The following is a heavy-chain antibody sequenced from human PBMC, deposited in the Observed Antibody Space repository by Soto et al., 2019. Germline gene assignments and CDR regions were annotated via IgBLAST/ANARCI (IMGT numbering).Heavy chain of an antibody. CDR3: ARGGNWNYGWGYYYYGMDV. Sequence: ASVKVSCKASGYTFTGYYMHWVRQAPGQGLEWMGWINPNSGGTNYAQKFQGWVTMTRDTSISTAYMELSRLRSDDTAVYYCARGGNWNYGWGYYYYGMDVWGQGTTVTVSS. J-gene: IGHJ6*02. CDR2: INPNSGGT. D-gene: IGHD1-7*01. CDR1: GYTFTGYY. V-gene: IGHV1-2*04.